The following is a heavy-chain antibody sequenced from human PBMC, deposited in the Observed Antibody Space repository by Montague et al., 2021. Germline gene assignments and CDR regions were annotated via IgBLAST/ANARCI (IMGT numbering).Heavy chain of an antibody. D-gene: IGHD3-10*01. Sequence: PALVKPTQTLTLTCTFSGFSLSTSGVAVGWVRQPPGKALEWLALIYWDDDKSYSPSLKSRLTITKDTSTDQVVLTVTNMDPVDTATYYCTHRCYYGSGNYYVHFDYWGQGTLVTVSS. CDR3: THRCYYGSGNYYVHFDY. CDR2: IYWDDDK. CDR1: GFSLSTSGVA. V-gene: IGHV2-5*02. J-gene: IGHJ4*02.